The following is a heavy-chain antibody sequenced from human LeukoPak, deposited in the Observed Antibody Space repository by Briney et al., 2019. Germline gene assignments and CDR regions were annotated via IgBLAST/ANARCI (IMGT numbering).Heavy chain of an antibody. V-gene: IGHV3-30-3*01. CDR3: AKDPGRAAAAGLSFDY. CDR2: ISYDGSNK. CDR1: GFTFSSYA. Sequence: GGSLRLSCAASGFTFSSYAMHWVRQAPGKGLEWVAVISYDGSNKYYADSVKGRFTISRDNSKNTLYLQMNSLRAEDTAVYYCAKDPGRAAAAGLSFDYWGQGTLVTVSS. J-gene: IGHJ4*02. D-gene: IGHD6-13*01.